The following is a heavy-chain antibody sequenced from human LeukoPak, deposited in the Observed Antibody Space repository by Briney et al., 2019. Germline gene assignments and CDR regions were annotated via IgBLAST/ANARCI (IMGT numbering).Heavy chain of an antibody. CDR1: GFTFSSYA. D-gene: IGHD2-2*02. CDR2: ISYDGSNK. V-gene: IGHV3-30*04. J-gene: IGHJ4*02. Sequence: GRSLRLSCAASGFTFSSYAMHWVRQAPGKGLEWVAVISYDGSNKYYADSVKGRFTIPRDNSKNTLYLQMNSLRAEDTAVYYCVAPGYCSSTSCYTFDYWGQGTLVTVSS. CDR3: VAPGYCSSTSCYTFDY.